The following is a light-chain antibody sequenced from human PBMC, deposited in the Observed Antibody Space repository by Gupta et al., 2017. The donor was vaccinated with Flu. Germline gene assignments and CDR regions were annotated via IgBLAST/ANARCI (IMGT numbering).Light chain of an antibody. J-gene: IGLJ3*02. CDR1: SSDVGAYNY. V-gene: IGLV2-8*01. Sequence: QSALTQPPSASGSPGQSVTISCTGTSSDVGAYNYVSWYQQHPGKAPKVMIHEVSKRPSGVPDRFSGSKSGNAASLTVSGLQADDEADYYCSSYAGSNIWLFGGGTKLTVL. CDR2: EVS. CDR3: SSYAGSNIWL.